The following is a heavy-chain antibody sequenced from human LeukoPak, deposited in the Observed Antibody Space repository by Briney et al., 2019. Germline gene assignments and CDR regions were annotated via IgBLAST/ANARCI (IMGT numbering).Heavy chain of an antibody. CDR3: ARGYYDSSGYYYELDY. J-gene: IGHJ4*02. V-gene: IGHV1-3*01. CDR1: GYTFTSYA. CDR2: INAGNGNT. D-gene: IGHD3-22*01. Sequence: ASVKVSCKASGYTFTSYAMHWVRQAPGQMLEWMGWINAGNGNTKYSQKFQGRVTITRDTSASTAYMELSSLRSEDTAVYYCARGYYDSSGYYYELDYWGQGTLVTVSS.